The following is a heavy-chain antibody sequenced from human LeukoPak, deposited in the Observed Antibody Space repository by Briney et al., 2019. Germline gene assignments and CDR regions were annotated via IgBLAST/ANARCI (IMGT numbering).Heavy chain of an antibody. Sequence: GGSLRLSCAASGFAFSDNWMHWVRQAPGKGLEWVSAINSDGSSINYADSVQGRFTISRDNAKNMLYLQMDSLRAEDTSVYYCTSPPSIAVADPFDSWGQGTLATVSS. CDR3: TSPPSIAVADPFDS. D-gene: IGHD6-19*01. CDR1: GFAFSDNW. J-gene: IGHJ4*02. CDR2: INSDGSSI. V-gene: IGHV3-74*01.